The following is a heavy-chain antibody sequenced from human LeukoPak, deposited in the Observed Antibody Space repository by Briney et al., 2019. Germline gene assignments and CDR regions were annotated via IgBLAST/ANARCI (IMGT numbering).Heavy chain of an antibody. D-gene: IGHD3-22*01. V-gene: IGHV5-51*01. CDR1: GYSFTSYW. J-gene: IGHJ4*02. CDR2: IYPGDSDT. Sequence: GESLKISCKGSGYSFTSYWIGWVRQMPGKGLEWMGIIYPGDSDTRYSPSFQGQVTISADKSISTAYLQWSSLKASDTAMYYCAGILRYDSSGFPYYFDYWGQGTLVTVSS. CDR3: AGILRYDSSGFPYYFDY.